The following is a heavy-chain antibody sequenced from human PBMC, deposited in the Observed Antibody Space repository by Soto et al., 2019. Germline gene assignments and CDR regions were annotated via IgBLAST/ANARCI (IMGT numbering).Heavy chain of an antibody. CDR2: IYYSGST. V-gene: IGHV4-59*01. CDR1: GGSIISYY. J-gene: IGHJ4*02. D-gene: IGHD5-18*01. Sequence: PSETLSLTCTVSGGSIISYYWSWIRQPPGKGLEWIGYIYYSGSTNYNPSLKSRVTISVDTSKNQFSLKLSSVTAADTAVYYCARVRGYSYGYRYFDHWGQGTLVTVSS. CDR3: ARVRGYSYGYRYFDH.